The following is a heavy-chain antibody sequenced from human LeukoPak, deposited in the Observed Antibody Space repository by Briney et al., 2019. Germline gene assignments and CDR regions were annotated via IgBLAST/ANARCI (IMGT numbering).Heavy chain of an antibody. D-gene: IGHD3-9*01. CDR3: AKQGRDWLRDYYYYMDV. V-gene: IGHV3-21*04. Sequence: GGSLRLSCAASGFTFSSYSMNWVRQAPGKGLEWVSSISSSSSYIYYADSVKGRFTISRDNAKNSLYLQMNSLRAEDTAVYYCAKQGRDWLRDYYYYMDVWGKGTTVTISS. J-gene: IGHJ6*03. CDR1: GFTFSSYS. CDR2: ISSSSSYI.